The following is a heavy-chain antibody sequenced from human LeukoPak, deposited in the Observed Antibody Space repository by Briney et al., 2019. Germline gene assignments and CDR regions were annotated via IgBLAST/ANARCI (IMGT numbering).Heavy chain of an antibody. J-gene: IGHJ2*01. CDR2: ISYSGSS. D-gene: IGHD3-10*01. CDR1: GVSISGYY. V-gene: IGHV4-59*01. CDR3: ARDSPMVRGLIGYFDL. Sequence: PSETLSLTCTVSGVSISGYYWSWIRQPPGKGLEWIGYISYSGSSNYNPSLKSRVTISVDTSKNRFSLNLSSVTAADTAKYYCARDSPMVRGLIGYFDLWGRGTLVTVSS.